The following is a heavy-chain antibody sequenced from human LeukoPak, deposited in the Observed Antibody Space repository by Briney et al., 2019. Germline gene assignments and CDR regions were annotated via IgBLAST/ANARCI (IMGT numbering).Heavy chain of an antibody. Sequence: ASVTVSFKASGGTFSSYAISWVRQAPGQGLEWMGGIIPIFGTANYAQKFQGRVTITTDESTSTAYVELSSLRSEDTAVYYCAGGRLLWFGESTTNYYYYMDVWGKGTTVTVSS. CDR2: IIPIFGTA. J-gene: IGHJ6*03. V-gene: IGHV1-69*05. CDR3: AGGRLLWFGESTTNYYYYMDV. CDR1: GGTFSSYA. D-gene: IGHD3-10*01.